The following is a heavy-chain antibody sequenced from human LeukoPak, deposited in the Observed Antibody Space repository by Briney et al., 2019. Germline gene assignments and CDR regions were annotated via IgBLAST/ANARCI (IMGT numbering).Heavy chain of an antibody. J-gene: IGHJ4*02. Sequence: KPSETLSLTCTVSGGSISTNYWSWIRQPPGKGLEWIGFIYHSGSTDYNPSLKSRVTISIDTSKNQFSLKLTSVTAADTAVYYCAREVGATPDYWGQGTLVTVSS. V-gene: IGHV4-59*01. CDR3: AREVGATPDY. D-gene: IGHD1-26*01. CDR1: GGSISTNY. CDR2: IYHSGST.